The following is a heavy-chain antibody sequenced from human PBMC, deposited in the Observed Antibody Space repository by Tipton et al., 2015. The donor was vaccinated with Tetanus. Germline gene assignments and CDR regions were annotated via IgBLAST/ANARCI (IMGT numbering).Heavy chain of an antibody. J-gene: IGHJ4*02. CDR1: GGFVRSGDYS. Sequence: TLSLTCTVSGGFVRSGDYSWNWIRQPPGKGLEWLAYVSYSGRTNSNYSLKSRITISQDTSKNQFSLRLTSVTAADTAVYYCARANYDFPKKGPFDSWGQGSLVIVSS. CDR3: ARANYDFPKKGPFDS. D-gene: IGHD3-3*01. CDR2: VSYSGRT. V-gene: IGHV4-61*08.